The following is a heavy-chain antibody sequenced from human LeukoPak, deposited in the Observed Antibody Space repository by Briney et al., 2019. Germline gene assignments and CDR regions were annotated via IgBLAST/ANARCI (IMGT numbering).Heavy chain of an antibody. V-gene: IGHV1-2*02. CDR3: ASSHSSSWPYFDY. Sequence: ASVKVSCKASGYTFTGYYMHWVRQAPGQGLEWMGWINPNSGGTNYAQKFQGRVTMTRDTSISTAYMELSRLRSDDTAVYYCASSHSSSWPYFDYWGQGTLVTVSS. CDR2: INPNSGGT. D-gene: IGHD6-13*01. J-gene: IGHJ4*02. CDR1: GYTFTGYY.